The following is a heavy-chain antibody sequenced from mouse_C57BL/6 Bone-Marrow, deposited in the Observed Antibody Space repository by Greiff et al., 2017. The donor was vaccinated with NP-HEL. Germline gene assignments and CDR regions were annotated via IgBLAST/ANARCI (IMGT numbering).Heavy chain of an antibody. CDR3: ARGGDAYYLFYAMDY. J-gene: IGHJ4*01. CDR1: GYAFSSSW. V-gene: IGHV1-82*01. Sequence: QVQLKQSGPELVKPGASVKISCKASGYAFSSSWMNWVKQRPGKGLEWIGRIYPGDGDTNYNGKFKGKATLTADKSSSTAYMQLSSLTSEDSAVYFCARGGDAYYLFYAMDYRGQGTSVTVSS. CDR2: IYPGDGDT. D-gene: IGHD2-3*01.